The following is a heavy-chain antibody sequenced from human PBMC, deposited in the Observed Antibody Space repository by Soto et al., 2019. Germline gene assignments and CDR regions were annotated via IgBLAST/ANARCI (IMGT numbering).Heavy chain of an antibody. Sequence: SETISFKSAFSRRSINDYYGNWIRQPARKGMESIGRIYDTGGSMYYHHSLRSRVSMSVDRSKNQMCLKMRFVTAADTAVYYGKREQFGGDVGGLGALVTVSS. D-gene: IGHD3-10*01. J-gene: IGHJ1*01. CDR1: RRSINDYY. V-gene: IGHV4-4*07. CDR3: KREQFGGDV. CDR2: IYDTGGSM.